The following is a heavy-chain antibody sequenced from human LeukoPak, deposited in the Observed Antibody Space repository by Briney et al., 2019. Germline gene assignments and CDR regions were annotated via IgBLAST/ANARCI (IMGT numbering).Heavy chain of an antibody. J-gene: IGHJ4*02. Sequence: ASVKVSCKASGGTFSSYAISWVRQAPGQGLEWMGRIIPILGIANYAQKFQGRVTITADKSTSTAYMELRSLRSEDTAVYYCARGYCGGDCSSPPFAYWGQGTLVTVSS. CDR2: IIPILGIA. CDR3: ARGYCGGDCSSPPFAY. V-gene: IGHV1-69*04. D-gene: IGHD2-21*02. CDR1: GGTFSSYA.